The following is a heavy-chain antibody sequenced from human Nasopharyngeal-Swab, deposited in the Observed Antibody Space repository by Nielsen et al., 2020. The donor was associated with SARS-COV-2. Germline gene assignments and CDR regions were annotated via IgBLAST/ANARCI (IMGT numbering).Heavy chain of an antibody. V-gene: IGHV4-59*13. CDR3: ARGQDSGYDYDYYYGMDV. Sequence: ETLSLTCTVSGGSISSYYWSWIRQPPGKGLEWIGYIYYSGSTNYNPSLKSRVTISVDTSKNQFSLKLSSVTAADTAVYYCARGQDSGYDYDYYYGMDVWGQGTTVTVSS. CDR1: GGSISSYY. CDR2: IYYSGST. J-gene: IGHJ6*02. D-gene: IGHD5-12*01.